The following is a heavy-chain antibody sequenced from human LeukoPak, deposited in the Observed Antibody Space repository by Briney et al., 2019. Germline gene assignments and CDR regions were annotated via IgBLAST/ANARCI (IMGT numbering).Heavy chain of an antibody. Sequence: SETLSLTCAVYGRSFSGYYWSWIRQPPGKGLEWIGEINHSGSTNYNPSLKSRVTISVDTSKNQFSLKLSSVTAADTAVYYCARVRSYDYVWGSYRPAGYFDYWGQGTLVTVSS. D-gene: IGHD3-16*02. CDR1: GRSFSGYY. J-gene: IGHJ4*02. V-gene: IGHV4-34*01. CDR3: ARVRSYDYVWGSYRPAGYFDY. CDR2: INHSGST.